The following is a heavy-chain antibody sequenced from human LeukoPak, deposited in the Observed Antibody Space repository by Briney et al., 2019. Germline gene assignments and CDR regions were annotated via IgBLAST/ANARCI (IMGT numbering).Heavy chain of an antibody. CDR1: GGTFSSYA. D-gene: IGHD2-8*01. J-gene: IGHJ5*02. CDR3: ARGCTNGVCFPRYNWFDH. Sequence: ASVKVSCKASGGTFSSYAISWVRQAPGQGLEWMGGIIPIFGTANYAQKFQGRVTITADESTSTAYMELSSLRSEDTAVYYCARGCTNGVCFPRYNWFDHWGQGTLVTVSS. CDR2: IIPIFGTA. V-gene: IGHV1-69*13.